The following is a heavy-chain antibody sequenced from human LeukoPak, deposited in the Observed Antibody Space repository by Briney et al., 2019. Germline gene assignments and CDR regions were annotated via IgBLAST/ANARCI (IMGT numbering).Heavy chain of an antibody. J-gene: IGHJ3*02. CDR3: ARDSGTYYYDSSGYYDAFDI. CDR1: GFTFSSYS. CDR2: INWNGGST. Sequence: RSGGSLRLSCAASGFTFSSYSMNWVRQAPGKGLEWVSGINWNGGSTGYADSVKGRFTISRDNAKNSLYLQMNSLRAEDTALYYCARDSGTYYYDSSGYYDAFDIWGQGTMVTVSS. V-gene: IGHV3-20*04. D-gene: IGHD3-22*01.